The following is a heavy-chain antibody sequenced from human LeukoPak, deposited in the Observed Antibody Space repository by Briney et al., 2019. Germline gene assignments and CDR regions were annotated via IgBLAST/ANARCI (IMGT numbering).Heavy chain of an antibody. CDR1: GFTFSSYG. D-gene: IGHD1-7*01. Sequence: RSLRLSCAASGFTFSSYGMHWVRQAPGKGLEWVAVISYDGSNKYYADSVKGRFTISRDNSKNTLYLQMNSLRAEDTAVYYCAKDRTYPSPSYYFDYWGQGTLVTVSS. CDR2: ISYDGSNK. J-gene: IGHJ4*02. V-gene: IGHV3-30*18. CDR3: AKDRTYPSPSYYFDY.